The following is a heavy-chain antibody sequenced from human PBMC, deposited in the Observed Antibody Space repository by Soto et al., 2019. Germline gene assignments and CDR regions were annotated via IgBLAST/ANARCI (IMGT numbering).Heavy chain of an antibody. J-gene: IGHJ4*02. CDR2: IKSKTDGGTT. CDR1: GFTFSNAW. Sequence: GGSLRLSCAASGFTFSNAWMSWVRQAPGKGREWVGRIKSKTDGGTTDYAAPVKGRFTISRDDSKNTLYLQMNSLKTEDTAVYYCTTESGGWIQLPLDYWGQGTLVTVSS. V-gene: IGHV3-15*01. D-gene: IGHD5-18*01. CDR3: TTESGGWIQLPLDY.